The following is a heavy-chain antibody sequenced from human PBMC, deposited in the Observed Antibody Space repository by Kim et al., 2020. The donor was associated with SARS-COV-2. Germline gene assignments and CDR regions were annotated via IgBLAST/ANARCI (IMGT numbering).Heavy chain of an antibody. CDR3: AKDHLSYYGSGSSSGYFDY. Sequence: GGSLRLSCAASGFTFSSYAMSWVRQAPGKGLEWVSAISGSGGSTYYADSVKGRFTISRDNSKNTLYLQMNSLRAEDTAVYYCAKDHLSYYGSGSSSGYFDYWGQGTLVTVSS. D-gene: IGHD3-10*01. J-gene: IGHJ4*02. V-gene: IGHV3-23*01. CDR1: GFTFSSYA. CDR2: ISGSGGST.